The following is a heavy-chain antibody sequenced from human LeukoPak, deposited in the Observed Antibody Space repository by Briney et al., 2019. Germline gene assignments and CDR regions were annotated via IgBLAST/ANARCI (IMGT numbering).Heavy chain of an antibody. Sequence: PGGSLRLSCAASGFTFSSYAMSWVRQAPGKGLEWVANIRQDGSLKYYVDSLKGRFTISRDNAKTSVYLQMNSLRAEDTAVYFCARIGYSSSSFDYWGQGTLVTVSS. J-gene: IGHJ4*02. V-gene: IGHV3-7*01. CDR1: GFTFSSYA. CDR2: IRQDGSLK. D-gene: IGHD6-6*01. CDR3: ARIGYSSSSFDY.